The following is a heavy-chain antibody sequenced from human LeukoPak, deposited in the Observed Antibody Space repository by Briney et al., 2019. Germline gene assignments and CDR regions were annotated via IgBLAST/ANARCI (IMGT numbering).Heavy chain of an antibody. J-gene: IGHJ4*02. CDR2: ISHTGSTM. Sequence: PGGSLRLSCAASGFTVSSNYMSWVRQAPGKGLEWVSYISHTGSTMSYADSVKGRFTISRDNSKNTLYLQMNSLRAEDTAVYYCASLAAAIDYWGQGTLVTVSS. CDR1: GFTVSSNY. D-gene: IGHD6-13*01. CDR3: ASLAAAIDY. V-gene: IGHV3-53*05.